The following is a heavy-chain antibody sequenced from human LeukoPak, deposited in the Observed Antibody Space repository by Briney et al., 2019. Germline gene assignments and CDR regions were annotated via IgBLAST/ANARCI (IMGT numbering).Heavy chain of an antibody. CDR2: FYTSQST. CDR3: ARSVYYYDNFDY. J-gene: IGHJ4*02. CDR1: GDSITNYY. Sequence: PSETLSLTCTVSGDSITNYYWSWIRQPAGKGLEWIGRFYTSQSTDYNPSLKSRVTMSVDTSKNQFSLKLSSVTAADTAVYYCARSVYYYDNFDYWGQGTLVTVSS. V-gene: IGHV4-4*07. D-gene: IGHD3-22*01.